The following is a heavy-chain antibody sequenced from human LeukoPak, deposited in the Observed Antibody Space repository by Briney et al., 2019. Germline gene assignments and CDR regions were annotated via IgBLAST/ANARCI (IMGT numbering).Heavy chain of an antibody. Sequence: SETLSLTCAVSGGSVTTYHWTWIRQPPGKGLEWIGHIHYSGGADYNPSLKSRVSMSLDTSKNHFSLRLTSVTAADTGVYFCARVYYSSSYDYWYFDLWGRGTLVTVSS. CDR1: GGSVTTYH. CDR2: IHYSGGA. CDR3: ARVYYSSSYDYWYFDL. J-gene: IGHJ2*01. V-gene: IGHV4-59*02. D-gene: IGHD6-13*01.